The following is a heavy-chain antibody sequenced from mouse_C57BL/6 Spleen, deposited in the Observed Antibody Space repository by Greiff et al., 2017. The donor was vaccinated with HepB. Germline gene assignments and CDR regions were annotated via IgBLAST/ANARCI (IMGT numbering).Heavy chain of an antibody. CDR2: IWCGGST. Sequence: VQLVESGPGLVQPSQSLSITCTVSGFSLTSYGVHWVRQSPGKGLEWLGVIWCGGSTDYNAAFISRLSISKDNSKSQVFFKMNSLQADDTAIYYCATLDGYPLDYWGQGTTLTVSS. D-gene: IGHD2-3*01. CDR1: GFSLTSYG. V-gene: IGHV2-2*01. J-gene: IGHJ2*01. CDR3: ATLDGYPLDY.